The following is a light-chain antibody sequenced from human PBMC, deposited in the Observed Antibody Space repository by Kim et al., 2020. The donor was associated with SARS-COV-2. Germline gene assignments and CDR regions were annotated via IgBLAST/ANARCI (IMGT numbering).Light chain of an antibody. CDR2: GNN. Sequence: PGQRVTISCTGSSSNIGAGLDVHWYQQLPGTAPTLLIYGNNNRPSGVPDRFSGSKSGTSASLAITGLQAEDEADYYCQSFDSRSVMFGGGTQLTVL. V-gene: IGLV1-40*01. J-gene: IGLJ3*02. CDR3: QSFDSRSVM. CDR1: SSNIGAGLD.